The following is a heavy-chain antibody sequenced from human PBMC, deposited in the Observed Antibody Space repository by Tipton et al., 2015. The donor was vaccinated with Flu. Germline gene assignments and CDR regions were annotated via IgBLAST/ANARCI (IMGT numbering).Heavy chain of an antibody. J-gene: IGHJ5*02. CDR1: GFTVSGNQ. V-gene: IGHV3-53*01. CDR3: ARDHLGGNSVDP. CDR2: IFGGGTA. Sequence: SLRLSCAASGFTVSGNQMSWVRQAPGEGLEWISVIFGGGTAYYADSVEGRFIISRDNSKNTLYLQMNSLRADDTAVYYCARDHLGGNSVDPWGQGTLVTVS. D-gene: IGHD4-23*01.